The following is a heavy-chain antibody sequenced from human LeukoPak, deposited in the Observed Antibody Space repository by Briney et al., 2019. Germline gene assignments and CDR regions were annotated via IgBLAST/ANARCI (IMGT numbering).Heavy chain of an antibody. CDR3: ARDLRVVPRAFEI. Sequence: PGGSLRLSCAASGFTFSSYSMNWVRQAPGKGLEWVSSISSSSSYMYYADSVKGRFTISRDNAKNSLYLQMNSLRAEDTAVYYCARDLRVVPRAFEIWGQGTMVTVSS. CDR1: GFTFSSYS. J-gene: IGHJ3*02. CDR2: ISSSSSYM. D-gene: IGHD3-22*01. V-gene: IGHV3-21*01.